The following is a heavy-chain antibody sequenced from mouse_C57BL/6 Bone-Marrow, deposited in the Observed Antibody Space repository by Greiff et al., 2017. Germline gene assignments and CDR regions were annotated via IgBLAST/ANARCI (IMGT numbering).Heavy chain of an antibody. D-gene: IGHD4-1*02. Sequence: QVQLKQSGAELVKPGASVKLSCKASGYTFTSSWMQWVKQRPGQGLEWIGELDPSDCYTNYNQKFKGKATVTVGTSSSAAYMQLSSLTSEDSAVYYCARGNFEDYDAMDYWGQGTAVTVSA. CDR2: LDPSDCYT. J-gene: IGHJ4*01. V-gene: IGHV1-50*01. CDR1: GYTFTSSW. CDR3: ARGNFEDYDAMDY.